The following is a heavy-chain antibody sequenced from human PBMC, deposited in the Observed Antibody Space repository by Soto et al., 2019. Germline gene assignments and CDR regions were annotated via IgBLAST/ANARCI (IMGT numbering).Heavy chain of an antibody. D-gene: IGHD1-7*01. V-gene: IGHV1-18*01. Sequence: QVQLVQSGAEVKKPGASLKVSCKASGYTFTSYGISWVRQAPGQGLEWMGWISTYNGNTNFTQKLQGRVTMTTDTSTSTAYMELRSLRSDDTAVYYCARDREYNWNYNWFDPWGQGTLVTVSS. CDR3: ARDREYNWNYNWFDP. J-gene: IGHJ5*02. CDR1: GYTFTSYG. CDR2: ISTYNGNT.